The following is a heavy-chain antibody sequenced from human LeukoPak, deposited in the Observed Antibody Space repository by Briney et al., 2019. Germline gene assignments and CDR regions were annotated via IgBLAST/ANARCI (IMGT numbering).Heavy chain of an antibody. CDR2: IIPIFGTA. Sequence: ASVKVSCKASGGTFSSYAISWVRQAPGQGLEWMGGIIPIFGTANYAQKFQGRVTITADESTSTAYMELSSLRSEDTAVYYCARQWDYYDSSGYYDYWGQGTLATVSS. D-gene: IGHD3-22*01. CDR3: ARQWDYYDSSGYYDY. CDR1: GGTFSSYA. J-gene: IGHJ4*02. V-gene: IGHV1-69*13.